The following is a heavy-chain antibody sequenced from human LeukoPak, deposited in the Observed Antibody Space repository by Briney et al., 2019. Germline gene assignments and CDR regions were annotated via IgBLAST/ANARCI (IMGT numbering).Heavy chain of an antibody. CDR2: IYYSGST. D-gene: IGHD3-22*01. Sequence: PSETLSLTCTVSGYSISSGYYWGWIRQPPGKGLEWIGSIYYSGSTYYNPSLKSRVTISVDTSKNQFSLKLSSVTAADTAVYYCARAKTTYYYDSSGYLFDYWGQGTLVTVSS. CDR1: GYSISSGYY. CDR3: ARAKTTYYYDSSGYLFDY. V-gene: IGHV4-38-2*02. J-gene: IGHJ4*02.